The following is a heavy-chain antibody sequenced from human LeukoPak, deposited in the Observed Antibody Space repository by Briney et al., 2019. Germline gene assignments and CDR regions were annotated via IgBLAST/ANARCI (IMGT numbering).Heavy chain of an antibody. J-gene: IGHJ6*02. CDR3: AKVLRFLEWLPPAYYYYGMDV. CDR2: IKQDGSEK. CDR1: GFTFSSYW. Sequence: GGSLRLSCAASGFTFSSYWMSWVRQAPGKGLEWVANIKQDGSEKYYVDSVKGRFTISRDNAKNSLYLQMNSLRAEDTAVYYCAKVLRFLEWLPPAYYYYGMDVWGQGTTVTVSS. D-gene: IGHD3-3*01. V-gene: IGHV3-7*03.